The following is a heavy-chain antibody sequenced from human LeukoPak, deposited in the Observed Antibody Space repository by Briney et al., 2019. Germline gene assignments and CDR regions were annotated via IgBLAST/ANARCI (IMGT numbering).Heavy chain of an antibody. D-gene: IGHD3-10*01. Sequence: PGGSLRLSCAASGFTFSSYSMNWGRQAPGKGLEWVSYISSSSSTIYYADTVKGRFTISRDNAKNSLYLQMNSLRAEDTAVYYCARDQYYSNDIWGQGTMVTVSS. V-gene: IGHV3-48*01. CDR2: ISSSSSTI. CDR1: GFTFSSYS. CDR3: ARDQYYSNDI. J-gene: IGHJ3*02.